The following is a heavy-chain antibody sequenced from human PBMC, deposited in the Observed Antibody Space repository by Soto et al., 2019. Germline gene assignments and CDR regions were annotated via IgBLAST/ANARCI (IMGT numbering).Heavy chain of an antibody. J-gene: IGHJ4*01. D-gene: IGHD6-19*01. V-gene: IGHV3-74*01. CDR3: VRGWSDY. CDR1: GFTFSSDW. CDR2: INSDGSSI. Sequence: GGSLRLSCAASGFTFSSDWMHWVRQAPGKGLVWVSRINSDGSSINYADSVKGRFTVSRDNAKNTLYLQMNSLRAEDTAVYYCVRGWSDYRGRGTLVTVSS.